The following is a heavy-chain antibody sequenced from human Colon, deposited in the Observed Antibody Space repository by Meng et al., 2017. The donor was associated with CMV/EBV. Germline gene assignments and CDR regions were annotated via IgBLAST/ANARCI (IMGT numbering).Heavy chain of an antibody. CDR3: VRDMDASQGSAFDI. CDR2: IHPTTGAA. V-gene: IGHV1-2*02. J-gene: IGHJ3*02. Sequence: ASVKVSCKTSGYSFAAHYIHWVRKVPGQGLEWMGLIHPTTGAADYAQKFSDRVTMTRDMSITTFYMELRRLTSDDTAVYYCVRDMDASQGSAFDIWGQGTMVTVSS. CDR1: GYSFAAHY. D-gene: IGHD2-2*03.